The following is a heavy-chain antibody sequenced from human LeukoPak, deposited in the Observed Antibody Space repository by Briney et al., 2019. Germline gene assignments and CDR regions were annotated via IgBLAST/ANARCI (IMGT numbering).Heavy chain of an antibody. V-gene: IGHV4-39*01. CDR2: IYYSGST. Sequence: SETLSLTCTVSGGSISSSSYYWGWIRQPPGKGLEWIGSIYYSGSTYYNPSLKSRVTISVDTSKNQFSPKLSSVTAADTAVYYCARDIVVVPADLYYYYMDVWGKGTTVTVSS. CDR3: ARDIVVVPADLYYYYMDV. J-gene: IGHJ6*03. CDR1: GGSISSSSYY. D-gene: IGHD2-2*01.